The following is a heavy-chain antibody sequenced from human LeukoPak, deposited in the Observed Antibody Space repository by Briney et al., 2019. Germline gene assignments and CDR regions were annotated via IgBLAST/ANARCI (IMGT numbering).Heavy chain of an antibody. CDR1: GYSFTSYW. Sequence: GESLKISCKGSGYSFTSYWIGWVRQMPGKGLEWMGIIYPGVSDTRYSPSFQGQVTISADKSISTAYLQWSSLKASDTAMYYCARQDCSGGNCYYYFDYWGQGTLVTVSS. CDR3: ARQDCSGGNCYYYFDY. D-gene: IGHD2-15*01. J-gene: IGHJ4*02. V-gene: IGHV5-51*01. CDR2: IYPGVSDT.